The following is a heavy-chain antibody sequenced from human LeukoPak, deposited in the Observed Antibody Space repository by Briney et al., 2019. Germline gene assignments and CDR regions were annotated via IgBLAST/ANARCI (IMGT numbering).Heavy chain of an antibody. V-gene: IGHV3-53*04. CDR3: ARDSYGAMNY. J-gene: IGHJ4*02. CDR1: GFTFSSYA. Sequence: QTGGSLRLSCAASGFTFSSYAMSWVRQAPGKGLEWVSVIYSGGSTYYADSVKGRFTISRHNSKNTLYLQMNSLRAEDTAVYYCARDSYGAMNYWGQGTLVTVSS. D-gene: IGHD4-17*01. CDR2: IYSGGST.